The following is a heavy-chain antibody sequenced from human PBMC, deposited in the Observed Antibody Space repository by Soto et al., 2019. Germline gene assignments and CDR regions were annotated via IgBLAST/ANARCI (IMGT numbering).Heavy chain of an antibody. J-gene: IGHJ6*03. CDR3: ARGRGYDYPGSYYYYYYMDV. Sequence: PSETLSLTCTVSGGSISSGGYYWSWIRQHPGKGLEWIGYIYYSGSTYYNPSLKSRVTISVDTSKNQFSLKLSSVTAADTAVYYCARGRGYDYPGSYYYYYYMDVWGKGTTVTVSS. CDR1: GGSISSGGYY. D-gene: IGHD5-12*01. V-gene: IGHV4-31*03. CDR2: IYYSGST.